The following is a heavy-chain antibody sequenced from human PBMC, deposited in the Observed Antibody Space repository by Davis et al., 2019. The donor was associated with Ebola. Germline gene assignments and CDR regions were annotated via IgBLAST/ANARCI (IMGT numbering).Heavy chain of an antibody. D-gene: IGHD4-17*01. CDR1: GDSISSGGAY. CDR3: ARMPSDSGDLFFYYGMDV. CDR2: IYHSGTN. J-gene: IGHJ6*02. V-gene: IGHV4-31*03. Sequence: PSETLSLTCTVSGDSISSGGAYWNWIRQYPGKGLEWIGHIYHSGTNYNNPFLKSRVTISVDTSVNQVYLRLRSVTAADSAVYYCARMPSDSGDLFFYYGMDVWGQGTTVTVSS.